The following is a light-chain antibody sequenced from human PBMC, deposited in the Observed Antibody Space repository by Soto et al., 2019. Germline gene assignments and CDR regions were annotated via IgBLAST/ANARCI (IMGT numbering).Light chain of an antibody. CDR1: QSVDNW. CDR3: QHYYGYSWT. J-gene: IGKJ1*01. Sequence: DIQMTQSPSTLSASVGDRVTITCRASQSVDNWLAWFQQKPGKAPKVLIYKASNLESGVPSRFSGSGSGTEFTLTISSLQSDDFATYYCQHYYGYSWTFGQGTKVDIK. V-gene: IGKV1-5*03. CDR2: KAS.